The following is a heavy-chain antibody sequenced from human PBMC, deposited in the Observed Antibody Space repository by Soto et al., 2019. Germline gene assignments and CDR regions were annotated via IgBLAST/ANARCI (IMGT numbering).Heavy chain of an antibody. V-gene: IGHV1-3*01. D-gene: IGHD1-1*01. J-gene: IGHJ5*02. Sequence: ASVEVSCKASGYTFTSYAMHWVRQAPGQRLEWMGWINAGNGNTKYSQKFQGRVTITRDTSASTAYMELSSLRSEDTAVYYCARDLTGTTYWFDPWGQGTLVTVSS. CDR2: INAGNGNT. CDR1: GYTFTSYA. CDR3: ARDLTGTTYWFDP.